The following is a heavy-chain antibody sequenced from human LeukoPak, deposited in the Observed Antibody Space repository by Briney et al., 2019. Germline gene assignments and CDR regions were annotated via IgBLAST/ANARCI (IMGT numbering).Heavy chain of an antibody. V-gene: IGHV3-21*01. CDR3: ARVRYFDWANPGPTDY. Sequence: GGSLRLSCAASGFTFSSYSMNWVRQAPGKGLEWVSSISSSSSYIYYADSVKGRFTISRDNAKNSLYLQMNSLRAEDTAVYYCARVRYFDWANPGPTDYWGQGTLVTVSS. CDR1: GFTFSSYS. J-gene: IGHJ4*02. CDR2: ISSSSSYI. D-gene: IGHD3-9*01.